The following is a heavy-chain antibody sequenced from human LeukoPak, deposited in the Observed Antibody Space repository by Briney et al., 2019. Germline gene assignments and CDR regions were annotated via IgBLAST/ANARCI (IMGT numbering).Heavy chain of an antibody. V-gene: IGHV3-23*01. CDR1: GFTFSSYA. J-gene: IGHJ4*02. D-gene: IGHD3-3*01. CDR2: ISGSGGST. Sequence: GGSLRLSCAASGFTFSSYAMSWVRQAPGKGLGWVSAISGSGGSTYYADSVKGRFTISRDNSKNTLYLQMNSLRAEDTAIYYCAKSVLYDFWSGYYDYWGQGTLVTVSS. CDR3: AKSVLYDFWSGYYDY.